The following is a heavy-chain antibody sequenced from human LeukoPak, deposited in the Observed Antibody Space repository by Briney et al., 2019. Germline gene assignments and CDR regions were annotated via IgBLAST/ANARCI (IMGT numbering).Heavy chain of an antibody. D-gene: IGHD3-10*01. CDR2: ISYDGSNK. CDR3: AKDLISYGSGSYYNWFDP. CDR1: GFTFSSYG. V-gene: IGHV3-30*18. J-gene: IGHJ5*02. Sequence: GGSLRLSCAASGFTFSSYGMHWVRQAPGKGLEWVAVISYDGSNKYYADSVKGRFTISRDNSKNTLYLQMNSLRAEDTAVYYCAKDLISYGSGSYYNWFDPWGQGTLVTVSS.